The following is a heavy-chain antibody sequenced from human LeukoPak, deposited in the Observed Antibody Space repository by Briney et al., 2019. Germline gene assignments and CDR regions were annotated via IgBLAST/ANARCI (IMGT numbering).Heavy chain of an antibody. CDR1: GFTFDDYA. Sequence: GGSLRLSCAASGFTFDDYAMHWVRQAPGKGLEWVSGISWNSGSIGYADSVKGRFTISRDNAKNSLYLQMNSLRAEDTAVYYCARDPGDAFDIWGQGTTVTVSS. CDR2: ISWNSGSI. J-gene: IGHJ3*02. CDR3: ARDPGDAFDI. V-gene: IGHV3-9*01.